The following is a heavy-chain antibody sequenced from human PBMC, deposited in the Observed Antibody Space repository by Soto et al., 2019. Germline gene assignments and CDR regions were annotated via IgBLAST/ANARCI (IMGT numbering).Heavy chain of an antibody. CDR1: GGTFSSYA. D-gene: IGHD6-13*01. CDR2: IIPIFGTA. J-gene: IGHJ6*03. Sequence: SVKVSCKASGGTFSSYAISLVRQAPGQGLEWMGGIIPIFGTANYAQKFQGRVTITADESTSTAYMELSSLRSEDTAVYYCARDSGSSSWYGFYMDVWGKGTTVTVSS. CDR3: ARDSGSSSWYGFYMDV. V-gene: IGHV1-69*13.